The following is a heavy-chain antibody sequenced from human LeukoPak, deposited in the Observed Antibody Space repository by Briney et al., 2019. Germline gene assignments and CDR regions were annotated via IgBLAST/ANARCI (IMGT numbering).Heavy chain of an antibody. Sequence: AVSLRLSCEGSGFTFTYYWMNWVPQAPGKGPEWVASIKQDGSKKTYVDSVKGRFTISRDNTKNSLSVQLDGLRAEDTAVYYCARDGTAAGLYFDLWGQGTLVTVSS. J-gene: IGHJ4*01. CDR2: IKQDGSKK. V-gene: IGHV3-7*01. CDR3: ARDGTAAGLYFDL. CDR1: GFTFTYYW. D-gene: IGHD6-13*01.